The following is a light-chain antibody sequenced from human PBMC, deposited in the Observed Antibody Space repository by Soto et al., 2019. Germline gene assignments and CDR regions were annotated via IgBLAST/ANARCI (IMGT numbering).Light chain of an antibody. CDR3: QQRGNCPPT. Sequence: TLYTQSPGNLSLSPRERATLSCRASQSVSSSYLPWYQQKPGQAPRLLISDASNRATGIPARFSGSGSGTDFTLTISSLEPEDFAVYYCQQRGNCPPTFGQGTRLEIK. CDR2: DAS. J-gene: IGKJ5*01. V-gene: IGKV3-11*01. CDR1: QSVSSSY.